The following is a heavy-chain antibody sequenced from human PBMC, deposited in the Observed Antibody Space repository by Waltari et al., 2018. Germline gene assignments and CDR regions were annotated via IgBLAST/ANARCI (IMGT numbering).Heavy chain of an antibody. Sequence: QVQLVQSGSEMTKPGASVKVSCKAAGYTFINYGFNCVRQAPGQGLEWMGWINTNTGKPTYAQGFTGRFVFSSDTSVNTAYLQISNLKTEDTAVYYCARGDIVIVPAADNWFDPWGQGTLVTVSS. D-gene: IGHD2-15*01. V-gene: IGHV7-4-1*02. CDR1: GYTFINYG. CDR2: INTNTGKP. CDR3: ARGDIVIVPAADNWFDP. J-gene: IGHJ5*02.